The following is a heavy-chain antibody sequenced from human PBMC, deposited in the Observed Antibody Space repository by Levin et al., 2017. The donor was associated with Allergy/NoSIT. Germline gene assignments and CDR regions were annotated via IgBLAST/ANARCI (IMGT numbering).Heavy chain of an antibody. CDR2: ISAYNGNT. J-gene: IGHJ1*01. V-gene: IGHV1-18*01. Sequence: ASVKVSCKASGYTFTSYGISWVRQAPGQGLEWMGWISAYNGNTNYAQQLQDRVTMTTDTSTSTAYLELRSLRSDDTAVYYCGRDRYFYETSGYYGGEHWGQGTLVTVSS. CDR3: GRDRYFYETSGYYGGEH. D-gene: IGHD3-22*01. CDR1: GYTFTSYG.